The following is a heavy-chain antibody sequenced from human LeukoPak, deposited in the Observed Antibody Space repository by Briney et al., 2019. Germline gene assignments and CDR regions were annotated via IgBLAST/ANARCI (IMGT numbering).Heavy chain of an antibody. Sequence: SETLSLTCTVSGGSISSSSYYWGWIRQPPGKGLEWIGSIYYSGSTYYNPSLKSRVTISVDTSKNQFSLKLSSVTAADTAVYYCARHILRRGYSSGWYVGYWGQGTLVTVSS. J-gene: IGHJ4*02. V-gene: IGHV4-39*01. D-gene: IGHD6-19*01. CDR1: GGSISSSSYY. CDR3: ARHILRRGYSSGWYVGY. CDR2: IYYSGST.